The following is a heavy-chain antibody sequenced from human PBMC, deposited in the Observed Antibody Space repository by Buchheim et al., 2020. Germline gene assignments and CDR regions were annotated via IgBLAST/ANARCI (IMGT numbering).Heavy chain of an antibody. CDR1: GYSFANSW. D-gene: IGHD6-19*01. Sequence: EVQLVQSGAEVKKPGESLRISCKGSGYSFANSWITWVRQMPGKGLEWMGRIDPGDSYTDYSPSFHGHVTISADKSISTASPQWSSLNASDTAMYYCAREDSSGWYSLDNWGQGTL. J-gene: IGHJ4*02. CDR3: AREDSSGWYSLDN. CDR2: IDPGDSYT. V-gene: IGHV5-10-1*01.